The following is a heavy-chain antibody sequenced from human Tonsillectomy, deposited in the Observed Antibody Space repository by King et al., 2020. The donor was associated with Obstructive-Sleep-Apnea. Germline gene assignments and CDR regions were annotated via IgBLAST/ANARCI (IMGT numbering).Heavy chain of an antibody. CDR3: AKYGSAGDYYGLDV. V-gene: IGHV4-59*08. Sequence: VQLQESGPGLVKPSETLSLTCTVSGGSISSYYWSWIRQPPGKGLEWIGYIHYSGSTDYNPSLQSRVTMSLETSKNQFSLKLSSVTAADTAVYYCAKYGSAGDYYGLDVWGQGTTVTVSS. D-gene: IGHD3-10*01. J-gene: IGHJ6*02. CDR2: IHYSGST. CDR1: GGSISSYY.